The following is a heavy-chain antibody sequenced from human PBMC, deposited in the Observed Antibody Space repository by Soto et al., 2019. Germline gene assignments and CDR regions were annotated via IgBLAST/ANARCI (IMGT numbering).Heavy chain of an antibody. V-gene: IGHV3-53*01. J-gene: IGHJ4*02. CDR3: AIRKFYGSGSYLGY. Sequence: GGSLRLSCAASGFTVSSNYMSWVRQAPGKGLEWVSVIYSGGSTYYADSVKGRFTISRDNSKNTLYLQMNSLRAEDTAVYYCAIRKFYGSGSYLGYWGQGTLVTVSS. CDR1: GFTVSSNY. D-gene: IGHD3-10*01. CDR2: IYSGGST.